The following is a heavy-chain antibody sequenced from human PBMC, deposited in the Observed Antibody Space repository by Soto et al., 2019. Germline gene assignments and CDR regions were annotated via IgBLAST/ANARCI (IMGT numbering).Heavy chain of an antibody. CDR2: INWNSGSI. D-gene: IGHD6-13*01. CDR3: VKDESINWYSGHFRH. J-gene: IGHJ1*01. Sequence: SLSHSSDASGVPPMDYAVHWVRTVPGKGLEWVSGINWNSGSIGYGDSVKGRFAISRDNAKNSLHLQMNSLSAEDTAFYYCVKDESINWYSGHFRHWGQGTLVTVSS. CDR1: GVPPMDYA. V-gene: IGHV3-9*02.